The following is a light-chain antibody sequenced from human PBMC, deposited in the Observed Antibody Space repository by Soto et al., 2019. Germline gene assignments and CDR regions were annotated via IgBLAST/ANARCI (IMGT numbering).Light chain of an antibody. V-gene: IGKV3-15*01. CDR3: QQYNDWPRT. Sequence: EIVMTQSPATLSVSPGERATLSCRASQSVGTYLAWYQQKHGQAPRLLIYGASTRAAGISPRFSGGGSGTEFTLTISSLQSEDFAVYYCQQYNDWPRTFGQGTKVGIK. CDR1: QSVGTY. J-gene: IGKJ1*01. CDR2: GAS.